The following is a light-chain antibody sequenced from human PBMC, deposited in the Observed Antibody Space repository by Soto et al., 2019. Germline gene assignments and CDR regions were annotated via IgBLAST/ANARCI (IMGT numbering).Light chain of an antibody. CDR2: GAS. Sequence: DIQMTQSPSSLSAAVGDRVTITFRTSQTVNNYLNWYQHIPGKAPKLLIYGASSLQGGVPSRFSGNASGTDFTLTISNLQHEDFATYYCQQTYITPLTFGGGTKVDIK. J-gene: IGKJ4*01. V-gene: IGKV1-39*01. CDR1: QTVNNY. CDR3: QQTYITPLT.